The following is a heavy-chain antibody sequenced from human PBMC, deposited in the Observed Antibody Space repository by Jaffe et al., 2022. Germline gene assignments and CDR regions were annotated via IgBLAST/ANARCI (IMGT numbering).Heavy chain of an antibody. CDR3: ARDGDYYGSGSYYTYYDY. V-gene: IGHV3-48*03. D-gene: IGHD3-10*01. J-gene: IGHJ4*02. CDR1: GFTFSSYE. Sequence: EVQLVESGGGLVQPGGSLRLSCAASGFTFSSYEMNWVRQAPGKGLEWVSYISSSGSTIYYADSVKGRFTISRDNAKNSLYLQMNSLRAEDTAVYYCARDGDYYGSGSYYTYYDYWGQGTLVTVSS. CDR2: ISSSGSTI.